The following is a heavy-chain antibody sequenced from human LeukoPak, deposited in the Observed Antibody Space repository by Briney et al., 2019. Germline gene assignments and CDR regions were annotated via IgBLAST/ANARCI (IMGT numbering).Heavy chain of an antibody. J-gene: IGHJ4*02. Sequence: GGSLRLPCAASGFTFSSYAMHWVSQAPGKGLEYVSAISSNGGSTYYANSVKGRFTISRDNSKNTLYLQMGSLRAEDMAVYYCARVSPNTVTTLQYFDYWGQGTLVTVSS. V-gene: IGHV3-64*01. CDR3: ARVSPNTVTTLQYFDY. CDR1: GFTFSSYA. CDR2: ISSNGGST. D-gene: IGHD4-17*01.